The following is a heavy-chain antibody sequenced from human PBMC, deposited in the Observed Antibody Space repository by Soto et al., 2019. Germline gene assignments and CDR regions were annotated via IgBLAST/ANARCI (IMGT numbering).Heavy chain of an antibody. V-gene: IGHV3-74*01. D-gene: IGHD3-16*01. CDR1: GFTFSSYW. J-gene: IGHJ4*02. CDR3: ARDELYDYIWGSPITELDY. Sequence: PGGSLRLSCAASGFTFSSYWMHWVRQAPGKGLVWVSRINSDGSSTSYADSVKGRFTISRDNAKNTLYLQMNSLRAEDTAVYYCARDELYDYIWGSPITELDYWGQGTLVTVSS. CDR2: INSDGSST.